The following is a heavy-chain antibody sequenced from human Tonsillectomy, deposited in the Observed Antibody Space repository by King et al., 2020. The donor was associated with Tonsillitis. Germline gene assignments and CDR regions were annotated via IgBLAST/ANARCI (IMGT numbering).Heavy chain of an antibody. CDR3: ARAGYDILTGHFDY. Sequence: VQLVESGGGVVRPGGSPRLSCAVSGFTFDDYGMSWVRQAPGKGLEWVSGINWNGGSTGYADSVKGRFTISRDNAKNSLYLQMNSLRAEDTALYHCARAGYDILTGHFDYWGQGTLVTVSS. V-gene: IGHV3-20*01. J-gene: IGHJ4*02. D-gene: IGHD3-9*01. CDR1: GFTFDDYG. CDR2: INWNGGST.